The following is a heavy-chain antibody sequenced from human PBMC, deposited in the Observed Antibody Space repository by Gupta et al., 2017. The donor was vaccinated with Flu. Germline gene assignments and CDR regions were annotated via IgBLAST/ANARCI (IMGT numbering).Heavy chain of an antibody. CDR3: ARGGSGTCLGTKAGHYYYYDMDV. V-gene: IGHV4-34*01. J-gene: IGHJ6*03. D-gene: IGHD3-3*01. Sequence: WIGEISQSGSTNYNPSLKSRVTMSGDKSKNQFSLSLSSVAAADTAVYYCARGGSGTCLGTKAGHYYYYDMDVWGEGTTVTVSS. CDR2: ISQSGST.